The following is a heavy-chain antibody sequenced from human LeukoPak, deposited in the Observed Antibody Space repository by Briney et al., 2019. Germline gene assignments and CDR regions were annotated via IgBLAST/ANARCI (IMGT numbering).Heavy chain of an antibody. D-gene: IGHD3-22*01. Sequence: PSETLSLTCTVSGGSISSSSYSWGWIRQPPGKGLEWIGSISYGGSTDYNPSLKSRVTKSVDTSKNQFSLRLSSVTAADTAVYYCARRRYYYHSSGYYYVGYFDCWGQGTLVTVSS. V-gene: IGHV4-39*01. CDR3: ARRRYYYHSSGYYYVGYFDC. CDR2: ISYGGST. CDR1: GGSISSSSYS. J-gene: IGHJ4*02.